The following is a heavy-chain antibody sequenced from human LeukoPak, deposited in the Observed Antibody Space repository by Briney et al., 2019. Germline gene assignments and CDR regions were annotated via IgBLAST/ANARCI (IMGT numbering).Heavy chain of an antibody. V-gene: IGHV3-11*04. CDR3: ARAGIGSPYFFDY. CDR1: GFTFSDYY. D-gene: IGHD3-22*01. J-gene: IGHJ4*02. CDR2: ISSSGTII. Sequence: PGGSLRLSCAASGFTFSDYYMSWVRQAPGKGLEWISYISSSGTIIYYADSVKGRFTISRDNAKNSLYLQMNSLRVEDTAVYYCARAGIGSPYFFDYWGQGTLVTVSS.